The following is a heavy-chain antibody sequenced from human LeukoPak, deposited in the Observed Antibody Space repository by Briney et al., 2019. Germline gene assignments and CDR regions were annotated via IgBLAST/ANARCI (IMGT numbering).Heavy chain of an antibody. CDR1: GYSISSGYY. CDR2: IYHSGST. Sequence: SGTLSLTCTVSGYSISSGYYWGWIRQPPGKGLEWIGSIYHSGSTYYNPSLKSRVTISVDTSKNQFSLKLSSVTAADTAVYYCARGSIGLGAYDMWGQGTMVTVSS. V-gene: IGHV4-38-2*02. J-gene: IGHJ3*02. CDR3: ARGSIGLGAYDM.